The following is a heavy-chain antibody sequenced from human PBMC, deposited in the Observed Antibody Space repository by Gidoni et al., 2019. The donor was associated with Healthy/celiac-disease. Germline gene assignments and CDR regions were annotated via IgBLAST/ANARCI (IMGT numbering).Heavy chain of an antibody. Sequence: EVQLVESGGGLVQPGGSLRLSCAASGFTFSSYSMNWVRQAPGKGLEWVSYISSSSSTIYYADSVKGRFTISRDNAKNLLYLQMNSLRDEDTAVYYCARAARSPDYWGQGTLVTVSS. V-gene: IGHV3-48*02. CDR2: ISSSSSTI. CDR1: GFTFSSYS. J-gene: IGHJ4*02. CDR3: ARAARSPDY. D-gene: IGHD6-6*01.